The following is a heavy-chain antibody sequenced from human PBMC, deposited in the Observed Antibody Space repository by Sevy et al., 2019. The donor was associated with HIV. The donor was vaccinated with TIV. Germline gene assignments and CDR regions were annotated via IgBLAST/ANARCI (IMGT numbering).Heavy chain of an antibody. V-gene: IGHV4-39*02. Sequence: SETLSLTCTVSGGSISSSSYYWGWIRQPPGKGLEWIGSIYYSGSTYYNPSLKSRVTMSVDTSKNQFSLKLSSVTAADTAVYYCARDPYYFDYWGQGTLVTVSS. CDR2: IYYSGST. J-gene: IGHJ4*02. CDR1: GGSISSSSYY. CDR3: ARDPYYFDY.